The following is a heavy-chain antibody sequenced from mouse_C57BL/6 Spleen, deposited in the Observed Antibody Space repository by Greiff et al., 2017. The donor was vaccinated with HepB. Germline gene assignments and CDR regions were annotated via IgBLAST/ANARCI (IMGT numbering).Heavy chain of an antibody. CDR2: VNPSTGGT. CDR3: ARQALEMDY. J-gene: IGHJ4*01. Sequence: EVQLQESGPELVKPGASVKISCKASGYSFTGYYMNWVKQSPEKSLEWIGEVNPSTGGTTYNQKFKAKATLTVDKSSSTAYMQLKSLTSEDSAVYYCARQALEMDYWGQGTSVTVSS. CDR1: GYSFTGYY. D-gene: IGHD3-1*01. V-gene: IGHV1-42*01.